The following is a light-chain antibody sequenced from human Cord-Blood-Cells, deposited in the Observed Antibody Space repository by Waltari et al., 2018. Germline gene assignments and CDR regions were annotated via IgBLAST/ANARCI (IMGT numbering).Light chain of an antibody. CDR3: QQSYSTPRALT. CDR2: TAS. CDR1: HSISSY. Sequence: IQMTQSASFLSASVVDRRTITCRASHSISSYLNWYQQKPGKAPKLLIYTASSLQSGVPSTFSGSGSGTDFNLTISSLQAEDFATYYYQQSYSTPRALTFGGGTKVEIK. V-gene: IGKV1-39*01. J-gene: IGKJ4*01.